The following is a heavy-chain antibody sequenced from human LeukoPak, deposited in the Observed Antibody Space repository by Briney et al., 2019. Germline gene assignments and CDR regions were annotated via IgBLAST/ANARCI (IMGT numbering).Heavy chain of an antibody. Sequence: PSETLSLTCTVSGGSISSGGYYWSWIRQPPGKGLEWIGYIYHSGSTYYNPSLKTRVTMSVDTSKNQFSLKLTSVTAADTAVYYCARRFSSSWYYFDYWGQGTLVTVAS. CDR1: GGSISSGGYY. J-gene: IGHJ4*02. V-gene: IGHV4-30-2*01. D-gene: IGHD6-13*01. CDR3: ARRFSSSWYYFDY. CDR2: IYHSGST.